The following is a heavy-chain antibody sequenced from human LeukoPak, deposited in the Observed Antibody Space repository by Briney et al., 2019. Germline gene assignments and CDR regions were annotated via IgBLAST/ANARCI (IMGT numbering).Heavy chain of an antibody. Sequence: ASVKVSCKASGYTFTGYYMHWVRQAPGQGLEWMGWINPNSGGTNYAQKFQGRVTMTRDTPISTAYMELSRLRSDDTAVYYCARVPAAMRIVDYWGQGTLVTVSS. CDR3: ARVPAAMRIVDY. CDR1: GYTFTGYY. V-gene: IGHV1-2*02. J-gene: IGHJ4*02. CDR2: INPNSGGT. D-gene: IGHD2-2*01.